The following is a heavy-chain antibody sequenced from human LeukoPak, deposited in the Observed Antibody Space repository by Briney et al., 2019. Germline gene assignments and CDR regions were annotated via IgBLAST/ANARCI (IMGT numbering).Heavy chain of an antibody. D-gene: IGHD4-11*01. CDR1: GFTYSHYG. J-gene: IGHJ4*02. Sequence: PGRSLRLSCAASGFTYSHYGMHWVRQAPGKGLERVAVIWSDATEKYYGDAVKGRFTISRDNPRNTLYLQMNSLRVEDTAVYYCAKDAQRGFDYSNSLEYWGQGTLVTVSS. CDR3: AKDAQRGFDYSNSLEY. V-gene: IGHV3-33*06. CDR2: IWSDATEK.